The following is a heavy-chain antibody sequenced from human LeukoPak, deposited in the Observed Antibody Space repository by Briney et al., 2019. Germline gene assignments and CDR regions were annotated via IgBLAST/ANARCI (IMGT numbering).Heavy chain of an antibody. Sequence: ASVKVSCKASGYTFTSYGISWVRQAPGQGLEWMGWISAYNGNTNYAQKLQGRVTMTTDTSTSTAYMELRSLRSDDTAVYYCASPIQGGLALDYWGQGTLVTVSS. CDR1: GYTFTSYG. CDR2: ISAYNGNT. J-gene: IGHJ4*02. CDR3: ASPIQGGLALDY. V-gene: IGHV1-18*01. D-gene: IGHD3-16*01.